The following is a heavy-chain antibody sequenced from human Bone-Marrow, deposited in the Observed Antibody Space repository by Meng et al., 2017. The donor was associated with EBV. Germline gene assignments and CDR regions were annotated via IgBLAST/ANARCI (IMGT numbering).Heavy chain of an antibody. CDR3: ARGFSSMVRGVKPNNWFDP. CDR2: INHSGST. CDR1: GGSFSGYY. V-gene: IGHV4-34*01. D-gene: IGHD3-10*01. J-gene: IGHJ5*02. Sequence: QVQLRPSGAGLLKPSETLSLTCAVYGGSFSGYYWSWIRQPPGKGLEWIGEINHSGSTNYNPSLKSRVTISVDTSKNQFSLKLSSVTAADTAVYYCARGFSSMVRGVKPNNWFDPWGQGTLVTVSS.